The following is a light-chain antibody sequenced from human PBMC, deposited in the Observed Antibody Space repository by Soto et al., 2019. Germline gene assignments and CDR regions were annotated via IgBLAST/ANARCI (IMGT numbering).Light chain of an antibody. J-gene: IGLJ1*01. CDR1: SSDVGGYNY. V-gene: IGLV2-14*03. CDR3: SSYTSSSTYV. CDR2: DVG. Sequence: QSALTQPASVSGSPGQWITISCTGPSSDVGGYNYVSWYQQHPGKVPKLMLYDVGNRPSGVSNRFSGSKSGNTASLTISGLRAEDEADYYCSSYTSSSTYVFGTGTKVTVL.